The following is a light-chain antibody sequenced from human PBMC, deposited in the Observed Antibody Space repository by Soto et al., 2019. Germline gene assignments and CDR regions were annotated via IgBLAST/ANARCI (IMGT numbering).Light chain of an antibody. Sequence: ALLLTQSPSSLSASVGDRVTITCRASQGINNALVWYQQKPGKAPKLLLYDASSLESGVPSRFSGSGSGTDFTLTISSLQPEDVATYYCQQFNIYPITFGQGTRLEIE. V-gene: IGKV1-13*02. J-gene: IGKJ5*01. CDR3: QQFNIYPIT. CDR2: DAS. CDR1: QGINNA.